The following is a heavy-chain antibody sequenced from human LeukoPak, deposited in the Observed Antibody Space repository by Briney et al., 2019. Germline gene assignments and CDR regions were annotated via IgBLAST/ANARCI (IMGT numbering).Heavy chain of an antibody. V-gene: IGHV4-59*01. CDR3: ARGVFNYDFWSGYYDFDY. CDR2: IYYSGST. Sequence: SETLSLTCTVSGGSISSYYWSWIRQPPGKGLEWIGYIYYSGSTNYNPSLKGRVTISVDTSKNQFSQKLSSVTAADTAVYYCARGVFNYDFWSGYYDFDYWGQGTLVTVSS. CDR1: GGSISSYY. D-gene: IGHD3-3*01. J-gene: IGHJ4*02.